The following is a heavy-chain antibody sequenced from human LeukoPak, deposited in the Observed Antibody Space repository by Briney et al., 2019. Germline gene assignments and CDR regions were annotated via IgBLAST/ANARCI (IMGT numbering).Heavy chain of an antibody. V-gene: IGHV4-59*12. CDR1: GGSISSYY. D-gene: IGHD3-3*01. Sequence: PSETLSLTCTVSGGSISSYYWSWIRQPPGKGLEWIGYIYYSGSTNYNPSLKSRVTISVDTSKNQFSLKLSSVTAADTAVYYCARGSSGYTFIYFDYWGQGTLVTVSS. CDR3: ARGSSGYTFIYFDY. J-gene: IGHJ4*02. CDR2: IYYSGST.